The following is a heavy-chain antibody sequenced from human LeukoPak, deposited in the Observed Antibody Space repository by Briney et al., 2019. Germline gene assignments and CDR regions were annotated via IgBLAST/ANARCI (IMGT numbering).Heavy chain of an antibody. Sequence: PGGSLRLSCAASGFTVSSTHMSWVRQAPGKGLEWVSLIYRDGSIHYADSVKGRFTISRDNSKNTLYLQMKSLRAEDTAVYYCARVQKGIAAAGTGGGWFEPWGQGTLVTVS. CDR1: GFTVSSTH. CDR3: ARVQKGIAAAGTGGGWFEP. V-gene: IGHV3-53*01. D-gene: IGHD6-13*01. CDR2: IYRDGSI. J-gene: IGHJ5*02.